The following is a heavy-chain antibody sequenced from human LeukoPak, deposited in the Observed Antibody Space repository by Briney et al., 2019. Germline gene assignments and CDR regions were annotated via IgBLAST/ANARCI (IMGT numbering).Heavy chain of an antibody. D-gene: IGHD6-19*01. Sequence: SETLSLTCTVSGGSISSNDYYWDWIRQPPGMGLEYIGSIYYSGSTYYNPSLKSRVTISVDTSKNQFSLKLSSVTAADTAVYYCARQRSSSGWFPYYFDYWGQGTLVTVSS. V-gene: IGHV4-39*01. CDR2: IYYSGST. CDR1: GGSISSNDYY. CDR3: ARQRSSSGWFPYYFDY. J-gene: IGHJ4*02.